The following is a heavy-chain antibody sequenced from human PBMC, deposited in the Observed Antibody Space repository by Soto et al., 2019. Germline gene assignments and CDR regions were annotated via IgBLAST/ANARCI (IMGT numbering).Heavy chain of an antibody. CDR2: FDPEDGET. CDR1: GYTLAELS. J-gene: IGHJ3*02. D-gene: IGHD3-16*01. Sequence: GASVKVSCKVSGYTLAELSMHWVRQAPGKGLEWMGGFDPEDGETIYAQKFQGRVTMTEDTSTDTAYMELSSLRSEDTAVYYCATESGQLVFGAFDIWGQGTMVTVSS. CDR3: ATESGQLVFGAFDI. V-gene: IGHV1-24*01.